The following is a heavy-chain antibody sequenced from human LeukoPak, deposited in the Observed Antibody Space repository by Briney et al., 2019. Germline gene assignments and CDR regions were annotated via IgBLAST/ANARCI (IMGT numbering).Heavy chain of an antibody. CDR3: ARDPPYGGNSDY. CDR2: ISYDGNNK. CDR1: GFTFSSYA. Sequence: GGSLRLSCAASGFTFSSYAMHWVRQAPGKGMEWVAVISYDGNNKYYADSVKGRFTISRDNSKNTLYLQMNSLRAEDTAVYYCARDPPYGGNSDYWGQGTLVTVSS. D-gene: IGHD4-23*01. J-gene: IGHJ4*02. V-gene: IGHV3-30-3*01.